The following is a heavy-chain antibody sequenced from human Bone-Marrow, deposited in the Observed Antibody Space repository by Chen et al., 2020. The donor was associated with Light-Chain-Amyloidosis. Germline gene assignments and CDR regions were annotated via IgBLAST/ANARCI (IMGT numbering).Heavy chain of an antibody. J-gene: IGHJ3*02. CDR1: GFTFDDYA. CDR3: AKDPLHSSSGAFDI. D-gene: IGHD6-6*01. V-gene: IGHV3-9*03. Sequence: EVQLVESGGGLVQPGRSLRLSCAASGFTFDDYAMNWVRQAPGKGLEWVSGISWNSGSIGYADSVKGRFTISRDNAKNSLYLQMNSLRAEDMALYYCAKDPLHSSSGAFDIWGQGTMVTVSS. CDR2: ISWNSGSI.